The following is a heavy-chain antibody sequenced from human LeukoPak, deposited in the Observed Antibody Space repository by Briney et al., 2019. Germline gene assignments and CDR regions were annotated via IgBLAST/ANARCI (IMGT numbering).Heavy chain of an antibody. CDR3: ARVKKSRVPATADFY. CDR1: GGSISSYY. J-gene: IGHJ4*02. D-gene: IGHD2-2*01. Sequence: SETLSLTCTVSGGSISSYYWSWIRQPPGKGLEWIGYIYYSGSTNYNPSLKSRVTISVDTSKNQFSLKLSSVTAADTAVYYCARVKKSRVPATADFYWGQGTLVTVSS. CDR2: IYYSGST. V-gene: IGHV4-59*01.